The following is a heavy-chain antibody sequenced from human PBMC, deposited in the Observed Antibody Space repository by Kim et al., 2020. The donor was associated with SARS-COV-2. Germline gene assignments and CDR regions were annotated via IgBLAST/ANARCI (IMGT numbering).Heavy chain of an antibody. V-gene: IGHV3-33*01. CDR2: IWYDGSNK. J-gene: IGHJ2*01. CDR1: GFTFSSYG. D-gene: IGHD3-10*01. Sequence: GGSLRLSCAASGFTFSSYGMHWVRQAPGKGLEWVAVIWYDGSNKYYADSVKGRFTISRDNSKNTLYLQMNSLRAEDTAVYYCARLRIWFGGSDWYFDLWGRGTLVTVSS. CDR3: ARLRIWFGGSDWYFDL.